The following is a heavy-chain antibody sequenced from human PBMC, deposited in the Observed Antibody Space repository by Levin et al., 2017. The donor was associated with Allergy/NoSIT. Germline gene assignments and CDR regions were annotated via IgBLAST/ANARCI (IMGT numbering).Heavy chain of an antibody. CDR3: ATRGSGRSLDS. CDR2: IYSGGST. D-gene: IGHD3-10*01. J-gene: IGHJ4*02. Sequence: GESLKISCTASGITVGNNYMCWVRQAPGKGLEWVSLIYSGGSTHYADSVEGRFTISRDSSKNTLYLQMNRLRAEDTAMYYCATRGSGRSLDSWGQGTLVTVSS. V-gene: IGHV3-53*01. CDR1: GITVGNNY.